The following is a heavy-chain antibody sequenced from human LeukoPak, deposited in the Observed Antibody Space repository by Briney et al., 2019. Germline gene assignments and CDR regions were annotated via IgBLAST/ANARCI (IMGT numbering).Heavy chain of an antibody. CDR3: ARVGKLRYFDWLSDPYYFDY. J-gene: IGHJ4*02. Sequence: PSETLSLTCTVSGGSFRTYYWSWIRQPAGKGLEWIGRIYTSGSTNYIPSLKSRVTMSVDTSKNQFSLKLSSVTAADTAVYYCARVGKLRYFDWLSDPYYFDYWGQGTLVTVSS. V-gene: IGHV4-4*07. CDR1: GGSFRTYY. CDR2: IYTSGST. D-gene: IGHD3-9*01.